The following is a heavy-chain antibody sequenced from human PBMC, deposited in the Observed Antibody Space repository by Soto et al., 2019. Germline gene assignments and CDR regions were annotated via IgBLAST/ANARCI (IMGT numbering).Heavy chain of an antibody. CDR2: ISTYNGHT. D-gene: IGHD6-19*01. V-gene: IGHV1-18*01. Sequence: ASVKVSCKASGYTFTKYGSSWVRQAPGQELEWMGWISTYNGHTTSAQKLQGRVTMTTDTSTNTAYMELRSLRSDDTAVYYCARDWGQQWLAYGMDVWGQGTTVTV. CDR1: GYTFTKYG. J-gene: IGHJ6*02. CDR3: ARDWGQQWLAYGMDV.